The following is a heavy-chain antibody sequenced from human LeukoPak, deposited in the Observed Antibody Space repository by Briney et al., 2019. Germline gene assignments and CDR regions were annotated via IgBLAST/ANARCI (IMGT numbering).Heavy chain of an antibody. Sequence: SETLSLTCTVSGGSISSGDYYWSWIRQPPGKGLEWIGYISYSGSTYYNPSLKSRVTISVDRSKNQFSLKLSSVTAADTAVYYCARVVAAAGNSFDFWGQGTLVTVSS. D-gene: IGHD6-13*01. V-gene: IGHV4-30-4*01. CDR2: ISYSGST. CDR3: ARVVAAAGNSFDF. CDR1: GGSISSGDYY. J-gene: IGHJ4*02.